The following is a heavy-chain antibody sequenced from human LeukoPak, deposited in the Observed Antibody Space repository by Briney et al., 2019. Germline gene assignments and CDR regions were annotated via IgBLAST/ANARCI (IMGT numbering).Heavy chain of an antibody. CDR1: GFTFSSYS. D-gene: IGHD2-21*02. CDR3: AMAYCGGDCYSRRPDAFDI. V-gene: IGHV3-21*04. J-gene: IGHJ3*02. CDR2: ISSRSSYI. Sequence: KAGGSLRLSCAASGFTFSSYSMNWVRQAPGKGLEWVSSISSRSSYIYYADSVKGRFTISRDNSKNTLYLQMNSLRAEDTAVYYCAMAYCGGDCYSRRPDAFDIWGQGTMVTVSS.